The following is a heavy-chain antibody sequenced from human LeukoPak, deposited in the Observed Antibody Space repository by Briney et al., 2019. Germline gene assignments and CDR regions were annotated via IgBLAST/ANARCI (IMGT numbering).Heavy chain of an antibody. V-gene: IGHV4-34*01. Sequence: SETLSLTCAVYGESFSGYYWSWIRQPPGKGLEWIGEINHRGSTNYNPSLKSRVTISVDTSKDQFSLKLNSVTAADTAIYYCARGDITTGGAPFDHWGQGSLVTVSS. CDR3: ARGDITTGGAPFDH. CDR1: GESFSGYY. CDR2: INHRGST. J-gene: IGHJ4*02. D-gene: IGHD2-21*01.